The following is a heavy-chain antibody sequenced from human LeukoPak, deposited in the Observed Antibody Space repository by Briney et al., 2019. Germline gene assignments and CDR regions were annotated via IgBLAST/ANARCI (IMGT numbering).Heavy chain of an antibody. CDR3: ARQEWELTHFDY. CDR2: IYYSGNT. CDR1: GVSISSSNSY. J-gene: IGHJ4*02. D-gene: IGHD1-26*01. V-gene: IGHV4-39*01. Sequence: SETLSLTCAVSGVSISSSNSYWGWIRQPPGKGLEWIGSIYYSGNTYYNASLKSRVTISVDTSKNQFSLKLSSVTAADTAVYYRARQEWELTHFDYWGQGTLVTVSS.